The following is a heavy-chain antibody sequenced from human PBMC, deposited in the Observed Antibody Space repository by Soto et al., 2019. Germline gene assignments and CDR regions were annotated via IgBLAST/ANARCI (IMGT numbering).Heavy chain of an antibody. D-gene: IGHD3-22*01. CDR2: ISSSSSYI. CDR1: GFTLSSYS. V-gene: IGHV3-21*01. CDR3: ARVLTYYYDSSGYYFDY. Sequence: GTLRLSCAASGFTLSSYSMNWVRQAPGKGLEWVSSISSSSSYIYYADSVKGRFTISRDNAKNSLYLQMNRLRAEDTAVYYCARVLTYYYDSSGYYFDYWGQGTLVTVSS. J-gene: IGHJ4*02.